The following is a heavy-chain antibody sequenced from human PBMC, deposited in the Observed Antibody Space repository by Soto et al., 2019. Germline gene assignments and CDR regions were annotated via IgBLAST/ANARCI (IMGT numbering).Heavy chain of an antibody. D-gene: IGHD3-22*01. CDR1: GGTFSSYA. J-gene: IGHJ3*02. CDR3: AHSARKYYYDSSGYAFDI. V-gene: IGHV1-69*13. CDR2: IIPIFGTA. Sequence: SVKVSCKASGGTFSSYAISWVRQAPGQGLERMGGIIPIFGTANYAQKFQGRVTITADESTSTAYMELSSLRSEDTAVYYCAHSARKYYYDSSGYAFDIWGQGTMVTVSS.